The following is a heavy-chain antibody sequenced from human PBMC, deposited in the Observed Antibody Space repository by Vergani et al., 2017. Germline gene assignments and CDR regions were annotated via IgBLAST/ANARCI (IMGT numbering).Heavy chain of an antibody. CDR3: ARARCIETCYMSNWLDS. D-gene: IGHD3-9*01. CDR2: ISGSGGGT. J-gene: IGHJ5*01. CDR1: GFTFSTYA. Sequence: EVHLLESGGGQVEAGGSLRLSCAASGFTFSTYALTWVRQAPGKGLEWVSFISGSGGGTYYADSVKGRFTISRDNSKNTLYLQMNSLRVEDTGVYYCARARCIETCYMSNWLDSWGQGTLVTVSS. V-gene: IGHV3-23*01.